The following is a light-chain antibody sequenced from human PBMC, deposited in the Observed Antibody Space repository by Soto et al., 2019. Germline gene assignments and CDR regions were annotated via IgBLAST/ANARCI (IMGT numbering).Light chain of an antibody. V-gene: IGLV2-14*01. CDR2: EVS. J-gene: IGLJ1*01. Sequence: QSALTQPASVSGSPGQSITISCTGTSSDVGDHNFVSWYQQYPGKAPKLIIYEVSNRPSGVSHRFSASKSGNTASLTISGLQAEDEADYYCSSHSSSSAYYVFGTGTKLTVL. CDR1: SSDVGDHNF. CDR3: SSHSSSSAYYV.